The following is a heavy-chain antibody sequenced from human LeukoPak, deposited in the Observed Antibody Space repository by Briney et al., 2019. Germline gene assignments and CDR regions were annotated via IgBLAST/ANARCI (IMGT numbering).Heavy chain of an antibody. CDR2: ISGSGGST. V-gene: IGHV3-23*01. CDR3: AKDGSSGPHTYSSSWFDY. Sequence: QPGGSLRLSCAASGFTFSSYAMSWVRQAPGKGLEWVSAISGSGGSTYYADSVKGRFTISRDNSKNTLYLQMNSLRAEDTAVYCCAKDGSSGPHTYSSSWFDYWGQGTLVTVSS. J-gene: IGHJ4*02. CDR1: GFTFSSYA. D-gene: IGHD6-13*01.